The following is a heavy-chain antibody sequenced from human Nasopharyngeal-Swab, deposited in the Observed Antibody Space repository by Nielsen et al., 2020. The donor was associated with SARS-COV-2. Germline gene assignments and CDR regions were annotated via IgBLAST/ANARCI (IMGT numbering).Heavy chain of an antibody. CDR3: ARREEAFGYCSGGSCYSYYDYYYYYMDV. J-gene: IGHJ6*03. V-gene: IGHV7-4-1*02. D-gene: IGHD2-15*01. Sequence: ASVKVSCKASGYTFTSYAMNWVRQASGQGLEWMGWINTNTGNPTYAQGFTGRFVFSLDTSVSTAYLQISSLKAEDTAVYYCARREEAFGYCSGGSCYSYYDYYYYYMDVWGKGTTVTVSS. CDR1: GYTFTSYA. CDR2: INTNTGNP.